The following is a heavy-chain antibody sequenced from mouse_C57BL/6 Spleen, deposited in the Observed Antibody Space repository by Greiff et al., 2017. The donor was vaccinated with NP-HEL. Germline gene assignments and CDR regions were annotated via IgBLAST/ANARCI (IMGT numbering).Heavy chain of an antibody. CDR1: GYTFTSYW. CDR3: ARLHYDYDGGKYFDY. Sequence: VQLQQPGAELVKPGASVKLSCKASGYTFTSYWMHWVKQRPGRGLEWIGRIDPNSGGTKYNEKFKSKATLTVDKPSSTACMQLSSLTSEDSAVYYCARLHYDYDGGKYFDYWGQGTTLTVSS. V-gene: IGHV1-72*01. CDR2: IDPNSGGT. D-gene: IGHD2-4*01. J-gene: IGHJ2*01.